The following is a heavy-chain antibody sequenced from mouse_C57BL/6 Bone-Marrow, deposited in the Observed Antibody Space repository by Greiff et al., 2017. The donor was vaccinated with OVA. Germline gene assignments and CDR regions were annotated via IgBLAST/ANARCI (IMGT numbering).Heavy chain of an antibody. J-gene: IGHJ4*01. D-gene: IGHD1-1*01. V-gene: IGHV5-4*03. CDR1: GFTFSSYA. CDR2: ISDGGSYT. CDR3: ARGDYGSSLWDY. Sequence: EVKLVESGGGLVKPGGSLKLSCAASGFTFSSYAMSWVRQTPEQRLEWVATISDGGSYTYYPDNVKGRFTISRDKAKNNLYLQMSHLKSEDTAMYYCARGDYGSSLWDYWGQGTSVTVSS.